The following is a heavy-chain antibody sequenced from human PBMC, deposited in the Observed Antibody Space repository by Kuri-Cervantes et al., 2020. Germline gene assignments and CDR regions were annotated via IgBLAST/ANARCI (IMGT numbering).Heavy chain of an antibody. J-gene: IGHJ4*02. V-gene: IGHV1-46*01. CDR3: ARPSSGNTPFSYFDY. CDR2: INPSGGGT. CDR1: GGTFSSYA. Sequence: ASVKGSCKASGGTFSSYAISWVRQAPGQGLEWMGIINPSGGGTLYAQKFQGRLTMTRDTSTTTVYMVLSSLRSEDTAVYYCARPSSGNTPFSYFDYWGQETLVTVSS. D-gene: IGHD3-22*01.